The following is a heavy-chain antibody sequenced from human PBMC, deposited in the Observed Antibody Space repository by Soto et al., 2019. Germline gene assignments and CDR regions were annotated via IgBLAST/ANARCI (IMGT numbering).Heavy chain of an antibody. CDR3: ARAALLRYHYYYYYYMDV. CDR1: GGSISSGGYY. Sequence: SETLCLTCTVSGGSISSGGYYWSWIRQHPGKGLEWIGYIYYSGSTYYNPSLKSRVTISVDTSKNQFSLKLSSVTAADTAVYYCARAALLRYHYYYYYYMDVWGKGTTVTVSS. D-gene: IGHD2-15*01. J-gene: IGHJ6*03. CDR2: IYYSGST. V-gene: IGHV4-31*03.